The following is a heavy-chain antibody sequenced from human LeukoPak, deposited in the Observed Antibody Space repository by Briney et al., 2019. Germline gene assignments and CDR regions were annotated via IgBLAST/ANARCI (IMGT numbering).Heavy chain of an antibody. J-gene: IGHJ4*02. V-gene: IGHV4-4*02. CDR3: ARAVGINWYYFDY. CDR1: GGSISSSDW. CDR2: IYHSGST. Sequence: SGTLSLTCAVSGGSISSSDWWSWVRQPPGKGLEWIGEIYHSGSTNYNPSLKSRVTISVDKSKNQFSLKLSSVTAADTAVYYCARAVGINWYYFDYWGQGTLVTVSS. D-gene: IGHD1-14*01.